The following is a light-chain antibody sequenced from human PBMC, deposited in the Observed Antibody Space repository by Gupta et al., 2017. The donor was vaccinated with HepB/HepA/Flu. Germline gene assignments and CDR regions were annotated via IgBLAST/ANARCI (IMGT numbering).Light chain of an antibody. V-gene: IGKV3-20*01. Sequence: EVVVTQSPGTLSLSPGERATLSCRTSQSVWDSQLAWYQQKPGQPPRLLIYAISTRATGIPDRVSGSGSGTDFTLTISRLEPEDFAVYYCLQDASSTWTFGQGTMLEIK. CDR3: LQDASSTWT. J-gene: IGKJ1*01. CDR1: QSVWDSQ. CDR2: AIS.